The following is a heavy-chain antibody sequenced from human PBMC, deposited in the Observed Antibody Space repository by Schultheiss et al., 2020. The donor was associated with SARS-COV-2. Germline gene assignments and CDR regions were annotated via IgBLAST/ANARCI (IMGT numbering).Heavy chain of an antibody. Sequence: GGSLRLSCAASGFTFSAYDMHWVRQAPGKGLEWVAVISYDGSNKYYADSVKGRFTISRDNSKNTLYLQMNSLRAEDTAVYYCARIGGPFDYWGQGTLVTVSS. CDR2: ISYDGSNK. D-gene: IGHD4-23*01. J-gene: IGHJ4*02. CDR3: ARIGGPFDY. V-gene: IGHV3-30*03. CDR1: GFTFSAYD.